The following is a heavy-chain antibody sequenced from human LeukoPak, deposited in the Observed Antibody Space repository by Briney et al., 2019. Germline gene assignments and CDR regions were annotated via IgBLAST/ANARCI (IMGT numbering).Heavy chain of an antibody. CDR2: MNPNSGNT. CDR3: ARSPSRERKWIQLWSPNFDN. CDR1: GYTFTSYD. D-gene: IGHD5-18*01. J-gene: IGHJ4*02. V-gene: IGHV1-8*01. Sequence: ASVKVSCKASGYTFTSYDINWVRQATGQGLEWMGWMNPNSGNTGYAQRFQGRVTMTRNTSISTAYMELSSLRSEDTAVYYCARSPSRERKWIQLWSPNFDNWGEGALVTVSS.